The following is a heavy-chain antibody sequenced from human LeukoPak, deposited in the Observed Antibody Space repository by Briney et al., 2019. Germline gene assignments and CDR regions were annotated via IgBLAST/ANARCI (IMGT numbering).Heavy chain of an antibody. Sequence: GGSLRLSCAASGFTFSTYSLNWVRQAPGKGLEWVSYISSTSNTIYYADSVKGRFTISRDNAKNSLYLQMNSLRAEDTAVYYCARQNGYSSSFDYWGQGTLVTVSS. V-gene: IGHV3-48*01. CDR3: ARQNGYSSSFDY. CDR2: ISSTSNTI. J-gene: IGHJ4*02. CDR1: GFTFSTYS. D-gene: IGHD6-13*01.